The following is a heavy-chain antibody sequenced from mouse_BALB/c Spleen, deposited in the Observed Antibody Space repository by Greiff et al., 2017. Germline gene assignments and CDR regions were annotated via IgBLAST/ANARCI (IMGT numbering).Heavy chain of an antibody. CDR2: IDPANGNT. CDR3: ALVWDWYFDV. J-gene: IGHJ1*01. V-gene: IGHV14-3*02. CDR1: GFNIKDTY. D-gene: IGHD2-10*02. Sequence: VQLKQSGAELVKPGASVKLSCTASGFNIKDTYMHWVKQRPEQGLEWIGRIDPANGNTKYDPKFQGKATITADTSSNTAYLQLSSLTSEDTAVYYCALVWDWYFDVWGAGTTVTVSS.